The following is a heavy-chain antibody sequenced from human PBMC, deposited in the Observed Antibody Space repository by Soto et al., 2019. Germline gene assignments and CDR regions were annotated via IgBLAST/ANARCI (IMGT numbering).Heavy chain of an antibody. J-gene: IGHJ6*02. D-gene: IGHD2-2*01. CDR3: AKDTCSSTSCKQDV. CDR1: GFTFSSYA. V-gene: IGHV3-23*01. CDR2: ISGSGGST. Sequence: PGGSLRLSXAASGFTFSSYAMSWVRQAPGKGLEWVSAISGSGGSTYYADSVKGRFTISRDNSKNTLYLQMNSLRAEDTAVYYCAKDTCSSTSCKQDVWGQGTTVTVSS.